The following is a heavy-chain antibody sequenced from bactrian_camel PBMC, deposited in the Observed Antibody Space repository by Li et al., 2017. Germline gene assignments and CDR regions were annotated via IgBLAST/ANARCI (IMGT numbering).Heavy chain of an antibody. CDR1: EFTYNDYC. V-gene: IGHV3S26*01. CDR3: AANVWHGNHCFRIEYNI. J-gene: IGHJ4*01. Sequence: QVQLVESGGGSVEPGGSLRLSCAASEFTYNDYCMAWFRQAPGKEREGVAAIDSDGSETYADSMKGRFTISRDNGKTTLYLQMNRLKPEDTAVYYCAANVWHGNHCFRIEYNIWGQGTQVTVS. CDR2: IDSDGSE. D-gene: IGHD3*01.